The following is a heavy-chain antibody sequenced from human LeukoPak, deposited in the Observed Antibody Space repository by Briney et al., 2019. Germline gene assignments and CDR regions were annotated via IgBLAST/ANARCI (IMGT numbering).Heavy chain of an antibody. V-gene: IGHV3-23*01. CDR1: GFTFSSYA. Sequence: GGSLRLSCAASGFTFSSYAMSWVRQAPGKGLEWVSGISGSDGRTYYADSVKGRFTISRDNSKNTLYLQMNSLRAEDTAVYYCAKNRDPQLERGSDYXXXGXXXTVSS. CDR3: AKNRDPQLERGSDY. D-gene: IGHD3-3*01. CDR2: ISGSDGRT. J-gene: IGHJ4*02.